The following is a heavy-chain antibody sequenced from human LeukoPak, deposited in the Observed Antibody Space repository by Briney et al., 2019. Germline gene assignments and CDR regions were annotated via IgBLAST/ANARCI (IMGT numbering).Heavy chain of an antibody. CDR3: ARRGTDYYYYYMDV. V-gene: IGHV7-4-1*02. J-gene: IGHJ6*03. CDR2: INTNTGNP. Sequence: ASVKVSCKASGYTFTSYAMNWVRQAPGQGLEWMGWINTNTGNPTYAQGFTGQFVFSLDTSVSTAYLQISSLKAEDTAVYYCARRGTDYYYYYMDVWGKGTTVTVSS. D-gene: IGHD1-1*01. CDR1: GYTFTSYA.